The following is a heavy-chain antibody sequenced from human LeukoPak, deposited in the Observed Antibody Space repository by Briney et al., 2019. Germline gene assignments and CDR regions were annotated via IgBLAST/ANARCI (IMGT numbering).Heavy chain of an antibody. CDR1: GFTFSSYG. J-gene: IGHJ4*02. V-gene: IGHV3-30*03. D-gene: IGHD6-13*01. CDR3: ARNLIPEQLVVNF. Sequence: GGSLRLSCAASGFTFSSYGMHWVRQAPGKGLEWVAVISYDGSNEYYADSVKGRFTISRDNSKNTLYLQMNSLRAEDTAVYYCARNLIPEQLVVNFWGQGTLVTVSS. CDR2: ISYDGSNE.